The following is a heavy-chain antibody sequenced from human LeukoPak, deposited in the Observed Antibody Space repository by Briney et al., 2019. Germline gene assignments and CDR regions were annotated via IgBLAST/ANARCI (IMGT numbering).Heavy chain of an antibody. D-gene: IGHD1-26*01. CDR2: ISSSGSTI. Sequence: GRSLRLSCAASGFTFSSYEMNWVRQAPGKGLEWVSYISSSGSTIYYADPVKGRFTISRDNAKNSLYLQMNSLRAEDTAVYYCARDHQGGSYSIFDYWGQGTLVTVSS. CDR1: GFTFSSYE. CDR3: ARDHQGGSYSIFDY. V-gene: IGHV3-48*03. J-gene: IGHJ4*02.